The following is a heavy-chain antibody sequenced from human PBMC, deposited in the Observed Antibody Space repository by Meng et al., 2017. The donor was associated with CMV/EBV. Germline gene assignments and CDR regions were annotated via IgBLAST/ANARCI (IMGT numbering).Heavy chain of an antibody. CDR2: IKQDGSEK. CDR1: GITFSCCW. CDR3: ARAEGGDYFDY. J-gene: IGHJ4*02. V-gene: IGHV3-7*01. Sequence: GESLKISCAASGITFSCCWMSWVRQAAGKGLEWVANIKQDGSEKYYVDSVKGRFTISRDNAKNSLYLQMNSLRAEDTAVYYCARAEGGDYFDYWGQGTLVTVSS. D-gene: IGHD1-14*01.